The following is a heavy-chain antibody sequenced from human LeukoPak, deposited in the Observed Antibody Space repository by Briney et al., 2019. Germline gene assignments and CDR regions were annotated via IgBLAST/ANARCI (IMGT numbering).Heavy chain of an antibody. V-gene: IGHV3-48*03. D-gene: IGHD1-26*01. J-gene: IGHJ6*03. CDR1: GFTFSSYD. CDR2: ISSSGSTI. CDR3: ARASEPSYRRRVYMDV. Sequence: QPGGTLRLSCAASGFTFSSYDMNWVCQAPRQGLEWGSYISSSGSTIYYADSVNGRFTISRDNAKNSLYLQMKSLRGEETAVYYCARASEPSYRRRVYMDVWGKGTTVTVSS.